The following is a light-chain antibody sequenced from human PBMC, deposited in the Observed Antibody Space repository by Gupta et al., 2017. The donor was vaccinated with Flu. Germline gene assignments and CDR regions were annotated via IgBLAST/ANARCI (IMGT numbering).Light chain of an antibody. CDR2: GAS. J-gene: IGKJ4*01. CDR3: QQYNNWPPLT. CDR1: PSVSSN. Sequence: ERVMTHSTATLSVSPGERATLSCRASPSVSSNLAWYQQKPGQAPRLLIYGASTRATGIPARFSGSGSGTEFTLTISSLQSEDFAVYYCQQYNNWPPLTFGGGTKVEIK. V-gene: IGKV3-15*01.